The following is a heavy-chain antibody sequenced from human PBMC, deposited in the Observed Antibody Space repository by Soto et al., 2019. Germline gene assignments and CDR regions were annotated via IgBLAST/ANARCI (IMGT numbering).Heavy chain of an antibody. CDR1: GFTFSSYA. CDR3: ARVYCYDSSGYFDY. CDR2: ISYDGSNK. Sequence: GGSLRLSCAASGFTFSSYAMHWVRQAPGKGLEWVAVISYDGSNKYYADSVKGRFTISRDNSKNTLYLQMNSLRAEDTAVYYCARVYCYDSSGYFDYWGQGTLVTVSS. V-gene: IGHV3-30-3*01. D-gene: IGHD3-22*01. J-gene: IGHJ4*02.